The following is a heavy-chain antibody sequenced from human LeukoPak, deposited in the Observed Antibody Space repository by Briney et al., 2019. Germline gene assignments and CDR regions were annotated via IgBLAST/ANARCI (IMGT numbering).Heavy chain of an antibody. D-gene: IGHD1-14*01. CDR2: IKQDGSDK. J-gene: IGHJ4*02. CDR3: AREVWGPEY. Sequence: GGSLRLSCAASRFTFSSYAMTWVRQAPGKGLEWVGNIKQDGSDKNYMDSVKGRFTISRDNTKNSVYLQMSSLRAEDTAVYYCAREVWGPEYWGQGTLVTVSS. V-gene: IGHV3-7*01. CDR1: RFTFSSYA.